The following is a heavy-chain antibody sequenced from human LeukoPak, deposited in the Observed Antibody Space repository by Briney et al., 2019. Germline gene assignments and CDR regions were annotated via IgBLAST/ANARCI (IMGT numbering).Heavy chain of an antibody. J-gene: IGHJ3*02. V-gene: IGHV4-34*01. Sequence: SSGTLSLTCAVYGGSFSGYYWSWIRQPPGKGLEWIGEINHSGSTNYNPSLKSRVTISVDTSKNQFSLKLSSVTAADTAVYYCARSPRKRITMVRGVTRTMTFDIWGQGTMVTVSS. D-gene: IGHD3-10*01. CDR3: ARSPRKRITMVRGVTRTMTFDI. CDR1: GGSFSGYY. CDR2: INHSGST.